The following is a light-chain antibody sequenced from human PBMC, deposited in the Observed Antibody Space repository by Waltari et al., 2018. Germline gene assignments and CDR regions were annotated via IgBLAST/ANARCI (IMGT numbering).Light chain of an antibody. CDR1: SSDVGGYNY. Sequence: QSALTQPASVSGSPGQSITISCTGTSSDVGGYNYVSWYQQHPGKAPKLIIYDVSKRPSGVSNRCSGSKSGNTASRTISGLQAEDEADFYCSSYTSSSTLLFGGGTKLTVL. CDR3: SSYTSSSTLL. CDR2: DVS. J-gene: IGLJ3*02. V-gene: IGLV2-14*01.